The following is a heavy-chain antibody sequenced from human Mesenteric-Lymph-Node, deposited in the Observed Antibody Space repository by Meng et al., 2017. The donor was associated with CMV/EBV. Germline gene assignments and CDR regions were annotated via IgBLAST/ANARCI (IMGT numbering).Heavy chain of an antibody. CDR3: ARDQGSGQLLYAGWFDP. Sequence: GGSLRLSCAASGFTFEDYTMHWVRQAPGRGLEWVSLIRWDGGTVYYADSVKGRFTISRDNSKNSLYLQMNSLRSEDTALYYCARDQGSGQLLYAGWFDPWGQGTLVTVSS. CDR2: IRWDGGTV. J-gene: IGHJ5*02. CDR1: GFTFEDYT. V-gene: IGHV3-43*01. D-gene: IGHD2-2*02.